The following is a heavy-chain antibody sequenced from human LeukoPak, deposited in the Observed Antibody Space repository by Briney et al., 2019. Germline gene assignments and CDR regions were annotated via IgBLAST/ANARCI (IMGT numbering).Heavy chain of an antibody. CDR3: ARGGRGGNSWTIIDF. Sequence: GGSLRLSCAASGFFFTDYAMHWVSQSTEKGLEWLSGIGSAGDTYHPDSVRGRFTISRDIAGNSLYLQMNSLGAGDTAMYYCARGGRGGNSWTIIDFWGQGALVTVSS. CDR2: IGSAGDT. CDR1: GFFFTDYA. D-gene: IGHD6-13*01. V-gene: IGHV3-13*01. J-gene: IGHJ4*02.